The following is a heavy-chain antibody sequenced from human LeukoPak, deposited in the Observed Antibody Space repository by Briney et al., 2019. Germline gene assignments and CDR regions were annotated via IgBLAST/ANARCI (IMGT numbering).Heavy chain of an antibody. CDR2: IHNTGST. D-gene: IGHD6-25*01. V-gene: IGHV4-4*09. CDR1: GGSVTGYS. J-gene: IGHJ4*02. Sequence: SETLSLTCSVSGGSVTGYSWSWVRQPPGKGLEWIGYIHNTGSTNYNPSLKSGISISVDTSKNQFSLKMSPVTASDTAVYYCAGGYATYWAFDYWGQGALVIVSS. CDR3: AGGYATYWAFDY.